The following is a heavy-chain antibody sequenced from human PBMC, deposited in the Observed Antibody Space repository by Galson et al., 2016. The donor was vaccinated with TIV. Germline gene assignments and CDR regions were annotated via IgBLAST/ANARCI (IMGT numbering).Heavy chain of an antibody. CDR3: ARLEGYGDRASDY. CDR1: GYRFTNHW. J-gene: IGHJ4*01. D-gene: IGHD4/OR15-4a*01. V-gene: IGHV5-51*01. CDR2: IYPGDSDT. Sequence: QSGAEVKKPGESLKISCKASGYRFTNHWIGWVRQMPGKGLEWMGVIYPGDSDTRYSPSFQGQVTISADKSSSTAHLQWSSLKASDTAMYYCARLEGYGDRASDYLGHGTLVPVSS.